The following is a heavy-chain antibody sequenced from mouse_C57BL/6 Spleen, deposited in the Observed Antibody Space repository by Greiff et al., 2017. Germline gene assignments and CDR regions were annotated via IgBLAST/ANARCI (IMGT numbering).Heavy chain of an antibody. V-gene: IGHV1-59*01. CDR1: GYTFTSYW. CDR3: ARGYYGSPDY. Sequence: QVQLQQPGAELVRPGTSVKLSCKASGYTFTSYWMHWVKQRPGQGLAWIGVIDPSDSYTNYNQKFKGKATLTVDTSSSTAYMQLSSLTSEDSAVYYCARGYYGSPDYWGQGTTLTVSS. CDR2: IDPSDSYT. J-gene: IGHJ2*01. D-gene: IGHD1-1*01.